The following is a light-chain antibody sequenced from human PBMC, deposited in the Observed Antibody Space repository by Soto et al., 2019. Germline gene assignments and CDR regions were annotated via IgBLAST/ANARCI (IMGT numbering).Light chain of an antibody. CDR2: VGTGGIVG. J-gene: IGLJ1*01. CDR1: SGYSKYK. CDR3: GADHGSGSNCVYV. Sequence: QLVLTQPPSASASLGASVTLTCTLSSGYSKYKVDWYQQRPGKGPRFVMRVGTGGIVGSKGDDIPDRFSVLGSGLNRYLTIKNIQEEDESDYHCGADHGSGSNCVYVFGTGTKLTVL. V-gene: IGLV9-49*01.